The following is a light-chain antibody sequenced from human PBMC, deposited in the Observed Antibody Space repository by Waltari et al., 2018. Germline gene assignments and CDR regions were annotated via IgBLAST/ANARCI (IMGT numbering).Light chain of an antibody. V-gene: IGKV2-28*01. CDR2: LGS. J-gene: IGKJ2*01. CDR1: QSLLYTNGYNY. Sequence: DIVMTQSPLSLPVTPGEPASISCRSSQSLLYTNGYNYLDWFLQKPGQSPQLLCYLGSKRASGVPARFSGSGSGTDFTLKISRVEAEDVGVYYCMQALQTPYTFGQGTKLEIK. CDR3: MQALQTPYT.